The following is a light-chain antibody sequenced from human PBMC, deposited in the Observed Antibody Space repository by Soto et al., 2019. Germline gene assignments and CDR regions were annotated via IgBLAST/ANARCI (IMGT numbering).Light chain of an antibody. J-gene: IGKJ2*01. V-gene: IGKV1-5*03. CDR1: QSISSW. CDR3: QQYGYT. Sequence: DIQMTQSPSTLSASVGDRVTITCRASQSISSWLAWYQQKPGKAPKLLIYKASSLESGVPSRFSGSGSGTEFTLTISSQQPDDFATYYCQQYGYTFGQGTKLEIK. CDR2: KAS.